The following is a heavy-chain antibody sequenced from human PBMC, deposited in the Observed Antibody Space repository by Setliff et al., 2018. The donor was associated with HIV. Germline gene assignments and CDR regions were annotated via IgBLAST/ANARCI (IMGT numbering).Heavy chain of an antibody. Sequence: GGSLRLSCAASGFDFTSYTMTWVRQAPGKGLEWVASISPGGSFMYYGDSIQGRFTISRDDAKSSLYLQMNSLKVADTGTYFCARASPGVVMIPDSWGQGTLVTVSS. CDR1: GFDFTSYT. V-gene: IGHV3-21*01. D-gene: IGHD3-22*01. CDR3: ARASPGVVMIPDS. CDR2: ISPGGSFM. J-gene: IGHJ4*02.